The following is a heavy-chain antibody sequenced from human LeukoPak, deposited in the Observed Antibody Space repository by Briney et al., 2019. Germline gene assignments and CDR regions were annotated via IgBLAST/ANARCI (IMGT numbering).Heavy chain of an antibody. D-gene: IGHD3-10*01. V-gene: IGHV4-39*07. J-gene: IGHJ4*01. CDR1: GGSISTSSYY. CDR3: ASGKGEFSY. Sequence: PSETLSLTCTVSGGSISTSSYYWGWIRQPPGKGLEWIGSIYYSGSTFYSPSLKSRVTISLDTSNNQLSLRLISVTAADTAVYFCASGKGEFSYWGQGTLVTVSS. CDR2: IYYSGST.